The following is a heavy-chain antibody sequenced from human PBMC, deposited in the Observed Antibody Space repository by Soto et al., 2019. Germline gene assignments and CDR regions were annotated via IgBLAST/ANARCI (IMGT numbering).Heavy chain of an antibody. CDR3: ASTSGSYYGYYYYGMDV. V-gene: IGHV4-59*01. D-gene: IGHD1-26*01. Sequence: SSETLSLTCTVSGGSISSYYWSWIRQPPGKGLEWIGYIYYSGSTNYNPSLKSRVTISVDTSKNQFSLELSSVTAADTAVYYCASTSGSYYGYYYYGMDVWGQGTTVTVSS. CDR1: GGSISSYY. J-gene: IGHJ6*02. CDR2: IYYSGST.